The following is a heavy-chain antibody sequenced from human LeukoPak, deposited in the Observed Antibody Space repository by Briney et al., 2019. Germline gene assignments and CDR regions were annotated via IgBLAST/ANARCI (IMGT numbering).Heavy chain of an antibody. CDR1: GFTFSNYW. V-gene: IGHV3-74*01. CDR3: AKVSGFKITFGGVID. CDR2: DGSSR. Sequence: GGSLRLSCAASGFTFSNYWMSWVRQAPGKGLVWVSRDGSSRHYADSVKGRFTISRDNAKNTLHLQMTSLRAEDTAVFYCAKVSGFKITFGGVIDWGQGTPVTVSS. J-gene: IGHJ4*02. D-gene: IGHD3-16*02.